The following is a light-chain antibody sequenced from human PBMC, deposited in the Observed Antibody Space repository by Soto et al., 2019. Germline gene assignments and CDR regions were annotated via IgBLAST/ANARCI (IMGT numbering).Light chain of an antibody. CDR1: SSDVGSHNP. CDR2: EGS. CDR3: CSYAGSSLYV. V-gene: IGLV2-23*01. Sequence: QSALTQPASVSGSPGQSITISCTGTSSDVGSHNPVSWYQQHPGKAPKLMIYEGSKRLSGVSNRFSGTKSGNTASLTISGLQAEDEADYYCCSYAGSSLYVFGTGTKLTVL. J-gene: IGLJ1*01.